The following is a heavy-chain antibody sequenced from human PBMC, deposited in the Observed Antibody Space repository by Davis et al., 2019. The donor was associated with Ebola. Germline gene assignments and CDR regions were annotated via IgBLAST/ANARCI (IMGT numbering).Heavy chain of an antibody. CDR3: ARDRGDIVLVPTAMDY. V-gene: IGHV3-21*01. Sequence: GASLKISCAASGITFSSYSMNWVRQAPGKGLEWVSSISSSSSYIYYADSVKGRFTISRDNAKNSLYLQMNSLRAEDTAVYYCARDRGDIVLVPTAMDYWGQGTLVTVSS. CDR2: ISSSSSYI. D-gene: IGHD2-2*01. CDR1: GITFSSYS. J-gene: IGHJ4*02.